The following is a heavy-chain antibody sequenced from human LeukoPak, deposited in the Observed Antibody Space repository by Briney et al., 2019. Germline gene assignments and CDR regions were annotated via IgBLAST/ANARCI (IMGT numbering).Heavy chain of an antibody. CDR3: ARQLRGEAVAGHLQPFDY. D-gene: IGHD6-19*01. CDR2: IYYSGST. J-gene: IGHJ4*02. V-gene: IGHV4-59*08. CDR1: GGSISSYY. Sequence: SETLSLTCTVSGGSISSYYWNWIRQPPGKGLEWIGYIYYSGSTNYNPSLKRRVTISVDTSKNQFSLNLSSVTAADTAVYFCARQLRGEAVAGHLQPFDYWGQGTLVTVSS.